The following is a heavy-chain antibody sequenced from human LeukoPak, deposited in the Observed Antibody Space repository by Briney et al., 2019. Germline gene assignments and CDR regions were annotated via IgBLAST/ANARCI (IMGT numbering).Heavy chain of an antibody. D-gene: IGHD6-19*01. Sequence: GASVKVSCKASGYTFTNYYIHWVRQAPGQGLGWMGIINPSSGSTRYAQKFQGRVTMTRDTSTSTVYMELSSLRSEDTAVYYCARDKALLKGLVLYNFDYWGQGTLVTVSS. J-gene: IGHJ4*02. CDR2: INPSSGST. V-gene: IGHV1-46*01. CDR3: ARDKALLKGLVLYNFDY. CDR1: GYTFTNYY.